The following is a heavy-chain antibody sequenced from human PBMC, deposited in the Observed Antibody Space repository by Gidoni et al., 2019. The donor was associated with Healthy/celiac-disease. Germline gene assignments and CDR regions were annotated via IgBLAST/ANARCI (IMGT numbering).Heavy chain of an antibody. CDR1: AGPISSSSYY. CDR3: ARQPVTGDLRPFDY. V-gene: IGHV4-39*01. CDR2: IYYSGST. Sequence: QLQLQESGPGLVKPSETLTLTCTAPAGPISSSSYYWGWIRQPPGKGLEWIGSIYYSGSTYYNPSLKSRVTISVDTSKNQFSLKLSSVTAADTAVYYCARQPVTGDLRPFDYWGQGTLVTVSS. D-gene: IGHD7-27*01. J-gene: IGHJ4*02.